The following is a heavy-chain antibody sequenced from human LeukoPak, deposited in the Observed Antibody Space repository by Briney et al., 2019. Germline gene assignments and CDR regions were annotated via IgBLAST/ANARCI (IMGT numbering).Heavy chain of an antibody. CDR3: AGDRGDSGWYGENDY. D-gene: IGHD6-19*01. Sequence: AAVKVSCKASGYTLIRYGISWVRQAPGQGVERMGWISPYYSNTNYAQKFQGRLTITTDTSKPTAYMELRSLRSDDTALYYCAGDRGDSGWYGENDYWGQGTLVTVSS. CDR2: ISPYYSNT. V-gene: IGHV1-18*01. CDR1: GYTLIRYG. J-gene: IGHJ4*02.